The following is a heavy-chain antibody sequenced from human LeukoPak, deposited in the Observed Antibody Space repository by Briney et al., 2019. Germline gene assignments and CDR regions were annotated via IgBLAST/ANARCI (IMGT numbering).Heavy chain of an antibody. D-gene: IGHD6-6*01. CDR1: GFTFSRYG. CDR3: VKGPIAARYFDY. V-gene: IGHV3-64D*09. CDR2: ISSNGGST. J-gene: IGHJ4*02. Sequence: GGSLRLSCAASGFTFSRYGMHWVRQAPGKGLEYVSAISSNGGSTYYADSVKGRFTISRDNSKDTLYLQMSSLRAEDTAVYYCVKGPIAARYFDYWGQGTLVTVSS.